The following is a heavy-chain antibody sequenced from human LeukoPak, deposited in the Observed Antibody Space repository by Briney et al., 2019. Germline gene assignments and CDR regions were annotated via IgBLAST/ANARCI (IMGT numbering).Heavy chain of an antibody. V-gene: IGHV3-15*01. CDR1: GFTFSNAW. CDR2: IKSKTDGGTT. D-gene: IGHD2-2*01. Sequence: GGSLRLSCAASGFTFSNAWMSWVRQAPGKGLEWVGRIKSKTDGGTTDYAAPVKGRFTISRDDSKNTLYLQMNSLKTEDTAVYYCTRVVPAAMSYYYYYGMDVWAKGPRSPSP. J-gene: IGHJ6*02. CDR3: TRVVPAAMSYYYYYGMDV.